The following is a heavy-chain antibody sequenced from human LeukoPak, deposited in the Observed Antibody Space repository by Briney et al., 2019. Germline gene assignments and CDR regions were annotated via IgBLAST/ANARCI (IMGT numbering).Heavy chain of an antibody. J-gene: IGHJ4*02. D-gene: IGHD6-19*01. CDR2: IYYSGST. CDR3: ARDASEGIAVAVYYFDY. CDR1: DGSISSSSYY. Sequence: SETLSLTCTVSDGSISSSSYYWGWIRQPPGKGLEWIGSIYYSGSTYYNPSLKSRVTISVDTSKNQFSLKLSSVTAADTAVYYCARDASEGIAVAVYYFDYWGQGTLVTVSS. V-gene: IGHV4-39*07.